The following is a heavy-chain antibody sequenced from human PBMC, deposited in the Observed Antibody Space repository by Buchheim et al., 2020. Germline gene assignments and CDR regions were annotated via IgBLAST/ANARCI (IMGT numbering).Heavy chain of an antibody. CDR1: GFTFSSYG. Sequence: QVQLVESGGGVVQPGRSLRLSCAASGFTFSSYGMHWVRLAPGKGLEWVAVISYDGSNKYYADSVKGRFTISRDNSKNTLYLQMNSLRAEDTAVYYCAKECTPVFNYYGMDVWGQGTT. CDR2: ISYDGSNK. D-gene: IGHD2-15*01. J-gene: IGHJ6*02. CDR3: AKECTPVFNYYGMDV. V-gene: IGHV3-30*18.